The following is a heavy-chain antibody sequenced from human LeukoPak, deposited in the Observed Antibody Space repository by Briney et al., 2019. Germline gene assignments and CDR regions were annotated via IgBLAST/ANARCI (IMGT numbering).Heavy chain of an antibody. V-gene: IGHV4-59*01. D-gene: IGHD1-1*01. CDR1: GGSISSYY. Sequence: SETLSLTCTASGGSISSYYWSWIRQPPGKGLEWIGYISYSGSTNFNPSLKSRVTISVDTSKNQFSLKLSSVTAADTAVYYCAREGTAGTNLNWFDPWGRGTLVTVSS. CDR3: AREGTAGTNLNWFDP. J-gene: IGHJ5*02. CDR2: ISYSGST.